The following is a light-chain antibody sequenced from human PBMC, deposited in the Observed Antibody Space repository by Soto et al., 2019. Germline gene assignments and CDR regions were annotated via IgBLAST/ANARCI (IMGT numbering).Light chain of an antibody. V-gene: IGLV2-23*01. CDR3: CSYAGDYMFV. Sequence: QSALTQPASVSGSPGQSITISCTGTSSDVGTYNLVSWYQQHPGKAPKLMIYEDTKRPSGVSNRFSGSKSGNTASLTISGLQAEDEADFYCCSYAGDYMFVFGTGTKLTVL. CDR1: SSDVGTYNL. CDR2: EDT. J-gene: IGLJ1*01.